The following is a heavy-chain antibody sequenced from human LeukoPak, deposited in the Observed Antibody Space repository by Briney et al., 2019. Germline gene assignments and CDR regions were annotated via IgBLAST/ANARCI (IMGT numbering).Heavy chain of an antibody. J-gene: IGHJ4*01. V-gene: IGHV3-7*01. D-gene: IGHD6-13*01. CDR2: LNQNGGEK. Sequence: GGYLRLSCAVSGFTFSAYWMKWHRQAPGKGREWVASLNQNGGEKYYVVSVKGRFTISRDNHRNSMYLQMRSLRAADTAVYYCARDGTAPGLYFDLWGQGTLVTVSS. CDR3: ARDGTAPGLYFDL. CDR1: GFTFSAYW.